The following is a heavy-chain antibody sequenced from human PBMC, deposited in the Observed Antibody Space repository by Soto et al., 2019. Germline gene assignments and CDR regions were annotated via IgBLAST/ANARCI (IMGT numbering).Heavy chain of an antibody. J-gene: IGHJ3*02. V-gene: IGHV4-31*03. CDR3: ARDHTQENAFDI. CDR1: GGSISSGGYY. CDR2: SYYSGST. Sequence: QVQLQESGPGLVKPSQTLSLTCTVSGGSISSGGYYWSWIRQHPGKGLEWIGYSYYSGSTYYNPSLKSRVTISVDTSKNQFALKLSSVTAADTAVYYCARDHTQENAFDIWGQGTMVTVSS.